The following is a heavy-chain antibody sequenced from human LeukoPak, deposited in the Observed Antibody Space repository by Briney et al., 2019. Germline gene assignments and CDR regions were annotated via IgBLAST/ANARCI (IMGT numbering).Heavy chain of an antibody. V-gene: IGHV4-39*07. CDR3: ARVYDGYCSSTSCTKANYYYYYMDV. J-gene: IGHJ6*03. CDR2: IYYSGST. D-gene: IGHD2-2*03. CDR1: GGSISSSSYY. Sequence: PSETLSLTCTVSGGSISSSSYYWGWIRQPPGKGPEWIGSIYYSGSTYYNPSLKSRVTISVDTSKNQFSLKLSSVTAADTAVYYCARVYDGYCSSTSCTKANYYYYYMDVWGKGTTVTISS.